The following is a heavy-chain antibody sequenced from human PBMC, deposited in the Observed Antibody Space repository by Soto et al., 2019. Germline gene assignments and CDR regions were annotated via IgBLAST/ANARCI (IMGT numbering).Heavy chain of an antibody. J-gene: IGHJ4*02. Sequence: QVHLVQSGAEVKKPGASVNVSCQASGSITNHHMHWVRQAPGQGLEWMGIFNPSGLSTTYAQKFQGRVTITRDTSTSTVYMELSSLTSEDTVVYFCAKVTHRGPIAGAGPLGSWGQGTLVIVSS. CDR1: GSITNHH. V-gene: IGHV1-46*01. CDR2: FNPSGLST. CDR3: AKVTHRGPIAGAGPLGS. D-gene: IGHD6-19*01.